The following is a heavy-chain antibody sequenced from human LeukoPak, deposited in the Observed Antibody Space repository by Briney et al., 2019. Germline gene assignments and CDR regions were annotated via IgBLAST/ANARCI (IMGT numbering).Heavy chain of an antibody. CDR1: GYTFTGYY. J-gene: IGHJ4*02. CDR3: TSSLEATIL. D-gene: IGHD5-12*01. CDR2: INPKSGST. Sequence: ASVKVSCKASGYTFTGYYMHWVRRAPGQGLEWMGWINPKSGSTNYAQKFQGSVTMTRDTSISTAYMELSRLRSDDTAVYYCTSSLEATILWGQGTLVTVSS. V-gene: IGHV1-2*02.